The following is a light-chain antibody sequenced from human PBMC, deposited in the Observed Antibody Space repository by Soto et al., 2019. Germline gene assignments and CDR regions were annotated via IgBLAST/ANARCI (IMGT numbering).Light chain of an antibody. J-gene: IGKJ1*01. V-gene: IGKV1-5*03. CDR3: QQYESFPRT. CDR2: KAS. Sequence: DIQMTQSPSTLSASVGDRVTFTCRASQSINNWLAWYQRKPGKAPKLFIFKASTLEIGVPSRFSGSGSGTEFTLSISSLQPDDFATYFCQQYESFPRTFGQGTKVEMK. CDR1: QSINNW.